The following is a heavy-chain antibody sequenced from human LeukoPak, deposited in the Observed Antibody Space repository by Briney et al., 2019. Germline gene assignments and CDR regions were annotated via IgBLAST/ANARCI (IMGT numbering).Heavy chain of an antibody. Sequence: GGSLRLSCAASGFTFNDFGMHWVRQAPGKGLEWVAVLWYDGNTQYYADSVKGRFTISRDNSKNTLYLQMNSLRAEDTAVYYCSTSPSFGSSWYQFNYWGQGALVIVSS. CDR3: STSPSFGSSWYQFNY. CDR1: GFTFNDFG. CDR2: LWYDGNTQ. D-gene: IGHD6-13*01. J-gene: IGHJ4*02. V-gene: IGHV3-33*01.